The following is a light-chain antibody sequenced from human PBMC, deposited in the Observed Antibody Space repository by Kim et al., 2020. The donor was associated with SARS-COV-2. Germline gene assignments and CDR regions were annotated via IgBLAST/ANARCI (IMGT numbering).Light chain of an antibody. CDR3: SSYTSTTIPFV. V-gene: IGLV2-14*03. J-gene: IGLJ1*01. CDR2: DVS. CDR1: ISDIGGYNY. Sequence: QSSTISCTGTISDIGGYNYVSWYQQHPGKAPKVMIYDVSNRPSGVSDRFSGSKSGNTASLTISGLQAEDEADVYCSSYTSTTIPFVFGTGTKVTVL.